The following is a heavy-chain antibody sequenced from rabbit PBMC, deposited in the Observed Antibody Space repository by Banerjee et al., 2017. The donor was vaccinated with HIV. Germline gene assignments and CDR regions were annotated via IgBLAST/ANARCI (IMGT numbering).Heavy chain of an antibody. CDR1: GFDVSNYH. CDR2: INSGAGGSA. J-gene: IGHJ4*01. Sequence: QSLEESGGDLVQPGASLTLTCTASGFDVSNYHMCWVRQAPGKGLEWIGYINSGAGGSAYYASWAKGRFTISKPSSTTVTLQMTSLTAADTATYFCARAANNIGYCAGLWGQGTLVTVS. CDR3: ARAANNIGYCAGL. D-gene: IGHD1-1*01. V-gene: IGHV1S40*01.